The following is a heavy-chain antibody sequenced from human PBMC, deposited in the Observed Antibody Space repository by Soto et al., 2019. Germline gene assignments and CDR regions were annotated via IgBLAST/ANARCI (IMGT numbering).Heavy chain of an antibody. V-gene: IGHV3-30*03. D-gene: IGHD5-18*01. J-gene: IGHJ4*02. Sequence: QAQLVESGGGVVQPGRSLRLSCAASGFAFSSYGMHWVRKAPGTGLEWVAVISYDGSLQHYADSVKGRFTISRDNSKNMVLLQISSLRAEDTAVYYCVSDRGYGHASVPYSWGQGTLVSVSS. CDR1: GFAFSSYG. CDR2: ISYDGSLQ. CDR3: VSDRGYGHASVPYS.